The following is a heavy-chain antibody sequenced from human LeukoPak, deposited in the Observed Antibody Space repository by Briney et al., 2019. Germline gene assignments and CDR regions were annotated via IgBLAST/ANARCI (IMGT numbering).Heavy chain of an antibody. V-gene: IGHV3-30*18. CDR1: GFTFSTYW. D-gene: IGHD5-18*01. Sequence: GGSLRLSCAASGFTFSTYWMSWVRQAPGKGLEWVAVISYDGSNKYYADSVKGRFTISRDNSKNTLYLQMNSLRAEDTAVYYCAKHASDTAILDYFDYWGQGTLVTVSS. J-gene: IGHJ4*02. CDR2: ISYDGSNK. CDR3: AKHASDTAILDYFDY.